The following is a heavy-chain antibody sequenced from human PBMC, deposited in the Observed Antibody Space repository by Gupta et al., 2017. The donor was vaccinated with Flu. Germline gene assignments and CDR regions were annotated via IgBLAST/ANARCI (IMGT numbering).Heavy chain of an antibody. D-gene: IGHD6-19*01. J-gene: IGHJ4*02. V-gene: IGHV4-59*01. CDR2: IYYSGST. Sequence: QVQLQESVPGLVKSSETLSLTCTVSGGSISSYYWSWIRQPPGKGLEWIGYIYYSGSTNYNPSLKSRVTISVDTSKNQFSLKLSSVTAADTAVYYCARYSSGSFFDYWGQGTLVTVSS. CDR3: ARYSSGSFFDY. CDR1: GGSISSYY.